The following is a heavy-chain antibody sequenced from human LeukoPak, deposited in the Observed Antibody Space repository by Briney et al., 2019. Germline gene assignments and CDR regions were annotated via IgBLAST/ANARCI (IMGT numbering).Heavy chain of an antibody. J-gene: IGHJ4*02. V-gene: IGHV3-11*04. D-gene: IGHD4-17*01. CDR3: ARNPSIYGDYLTSGYDY. CDR1: GFTFSDYY. CDR2: ISSSGSTI. Sequence: PGGSLRLSCAASGFTFSDYYMSWIRQAPGKGLEWVSYISSSGSTIYYADSVKGRFTISRDNAKNSLYLQMNSLRAEDTAVYYSARNPSIYGDYLTSGYDYWGQGTLVTVSS.